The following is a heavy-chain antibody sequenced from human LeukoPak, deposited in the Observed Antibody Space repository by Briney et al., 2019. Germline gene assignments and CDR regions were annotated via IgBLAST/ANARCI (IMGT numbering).Heavy chain of an antibody. Sequence: PGGSLRLSCAASGFTFSSYGMNWVRQAPGKGLEWVSYISGSSSTIYYADSVKGRFTISRDNAKNSLHLQMNSLRAEDTAVYYCARGSYYGDFGQTRDFDNWGQGTLVTVSS. CDR1: GFTFSSYG. J-gene: IGHJ4*02. CDR3: ARGSYYGDFGQTRDFDN. CDR2: ISGSSSTI. D-gene: IGHD4-17*01. V-gene: IGHV3-48*04.